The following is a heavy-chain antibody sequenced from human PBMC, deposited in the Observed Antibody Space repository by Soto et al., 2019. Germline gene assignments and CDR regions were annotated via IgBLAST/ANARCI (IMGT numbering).Heavy chain of an antibody. Sequence: EVQLLESGGGLVQPGGSLRLSCAASGFTFNNYAMTWVRQAPGKALEWVSTISGSDDSTYYADSVKGRLTISRDNSKNALYLQMSSLRAEDTALYYCVKDWTGDTCPCMDVWGQGTTVTVSS. CDR1: GFTFNNYA. V-gene: IGHV3-23*01. CDR2: ISGSDDST. J-gene: IGHJ6*01. CDR3: VKDWTGDTCPCMDV. D-gene: IGHD2-8*02.